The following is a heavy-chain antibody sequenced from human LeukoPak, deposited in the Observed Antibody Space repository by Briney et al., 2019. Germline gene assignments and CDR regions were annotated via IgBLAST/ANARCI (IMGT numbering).Heavy chain of an antibody. Sequence: GGSLRLSCAASGFTFDDYGMNWVRQAPGKGLEWVGFIRSKAYGGTTEYAASVKGRFTISRDDSKSIAYLQMNSLKTEDTAVYYCTREGTYGYYYFDDYWGQGTLVTVSS. CDR2: IRSKAYGGTT. V-gene: IGHV3-49*04. J-gene: IGHJ4*02. CDR1: GFTFDDYG. D-gene: IGHD3-22*01. CDR3: TREGTYGYYYFDDY.